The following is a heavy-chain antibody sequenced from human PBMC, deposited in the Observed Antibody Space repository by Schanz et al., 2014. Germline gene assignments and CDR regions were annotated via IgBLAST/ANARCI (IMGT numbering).Heavy chain of an antibody. J-gene: IGHJ4*02. CDR1: GFTFSSYW. V-gene: IGHV3-30*03. CDR2: VPFDGSQK. D-gene: IGHD2-2*01. Sequence: VHLLESGGGLVQPGGSLRLSCAASGFTFSSYWMHWVRQAPGKGLEWVAFVPFDGSQKFYADSVKGRFTISRDNSKNTVYLQMNSLRPGDTAVYYCARESSNDIVLVPGAVCAHWGQGILVTVSS. CDR3: ARESSNDIVLVPGAVCAH.